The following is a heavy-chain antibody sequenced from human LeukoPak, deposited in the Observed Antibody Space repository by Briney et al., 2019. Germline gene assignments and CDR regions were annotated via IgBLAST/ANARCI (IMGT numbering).Heavy chain of an antibody. CDR3: ARRGGNYYDSSGYHTKDWFDP. CDR1: GYSFTSYW. CDR2: IYPGDSDT. J-gene: IGHJ5*02. Sequence: GESLKISCKGSGYSFTSYWIGWVRQMPGKGLEWMGIIYPGDSDTRYGPSFQGQVTISADKSISTAYLQWSSLKASDTAMYYCARRGGNYYDSSGYHTKDWFDPWGQGTLVTVSS. V-gene: IGHV5-51*01. D-gene: IGHD3-22*01.